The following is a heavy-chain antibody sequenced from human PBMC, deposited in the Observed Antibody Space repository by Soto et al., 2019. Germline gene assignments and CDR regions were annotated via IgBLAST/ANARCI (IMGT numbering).Heavy chain of an antibody. CDR1: GGTFSSFT. Sequence: QVQLVQSGAEVKKPGSSVKVSCKASGGTFSSFTISWVRQAPGQGREWMGGIIPIYGTANYAQKFQGRVTITADASTRTAYMELSSLRSEDTAVYYCAKDRRADWESYYYCAMDVWGQGTTVTVSS. CDR2: IIPIYGTA. D-gene: IGHD1-26*01. CDR3: AKDRRADWESYYYCAMDV. J-gene: IGHJ6*02. V-gene: IGHV1-69*01.